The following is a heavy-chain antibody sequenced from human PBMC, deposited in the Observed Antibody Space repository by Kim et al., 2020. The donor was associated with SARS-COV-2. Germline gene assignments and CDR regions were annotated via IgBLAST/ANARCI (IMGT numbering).Heavy chain of an antibody. V-gene: IGHV4-30-4*01. Sequence: SETLSLTCTVSGGSISSGDYYWSWIRQPPGKGLEWIGYIYYSGSTYYNPSLKSRVTISVDTSKNQFSLKLSSVTAADTAVYYCARGIVLGPFDYWGQGTLVTVSS. D-gene: IGHD3-22*01. J-gene: IGHJ4*02. CDR1: GGSISSGDYY. CDR3: ARGIVLGPFDY. CDR2: IYYSGST.